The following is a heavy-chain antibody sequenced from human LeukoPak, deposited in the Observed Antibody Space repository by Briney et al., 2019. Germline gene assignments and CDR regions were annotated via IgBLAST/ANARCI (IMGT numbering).Heavy chain of an antibody. J-gene: IGHJ4*02. V-gene: IGHV1-2*02. CDR3: ARTSLPGIAVAGRHYFDY. CDR2: INPNSGGT. D-gene: IGHD6-19*01. Sequence: EASVKVSCKASGYTFTGYYMHWVRQAPGQGLEWMGWINPNSGGTNYAQKFQGRVTMTRDTSISTAYMELSRLRSDDTAVYYCARTSLPGIAVAGRHYFDYWGQGTLVTVSS. CDR1: GYTFTGYY.